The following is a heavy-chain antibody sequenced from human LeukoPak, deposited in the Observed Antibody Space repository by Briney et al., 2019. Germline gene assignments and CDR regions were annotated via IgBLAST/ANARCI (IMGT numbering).Heavy chain of an antibody. D-gene: IGHD1-26*01. CDR3: AQAITSYYFDY. J-gene: IGHJ4*02. V-gene: IGHV4-30-2*01. CDR2: IYHSGST. Sequence: KPSETLSLTCAVSGGSISSGGYSWSWIRQPPGKGLEWIGYIYHSGSTYYNPSLKSRVTISVDTSKNQFSLKLSSVTAADTAVYYCAQAITSYYFDYWGQGTLVTVSS. CDR1: GGSISSGGYS.